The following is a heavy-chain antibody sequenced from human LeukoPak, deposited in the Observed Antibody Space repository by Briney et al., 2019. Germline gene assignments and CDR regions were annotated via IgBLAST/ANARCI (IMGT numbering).Heavy chain of an antibody. Sequence: SETLSLTCTVSGDSISSYYWSWIRQPQGKALEWIGYINYSGNTNYNPSLKSRVTISVDTSKNQFSLRLSSVTAADTAVYYCAREGRQDYVYFDYWGQGTLVTVSS. J-gene: IGHJ4*02. D-gene: IGHD4-17*01. CDR2: INYSGNT. CDR1: GDSISSYY. CDR3: AREGRQDYVYFDY. V-gene: IGHV4-59*01.